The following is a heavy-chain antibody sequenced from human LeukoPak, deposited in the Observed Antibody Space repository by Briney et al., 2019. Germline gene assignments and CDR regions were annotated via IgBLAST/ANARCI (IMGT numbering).Heavy chain of an antibody. CDR2: IGSRTTYK. D-gene: IGHD3-9*01. V-gene: IGHV3-21*01. J-gene: IGHJ6*03. CDR1: GFTFSSYE. Sequence: PGGSLRLSCAASGFTFSSYEMNWVRQTPGKGLEWVSYIGSRTTYKYYADSVKGRFTISRDNVKNSLYLQMHSLRAEDTAVYYCARFQILTGYFTQYYMDVWGGGTTVTVSS. CDR3: ARFQILTGYFTQYYMDV.